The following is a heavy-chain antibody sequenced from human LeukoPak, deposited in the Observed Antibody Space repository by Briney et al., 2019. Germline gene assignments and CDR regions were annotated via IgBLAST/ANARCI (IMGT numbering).Heavy chain of an antibody. Sequence: ASVKVSCKASGYTFTSYAMNWVRQAPGQGLEWMGWINTNTGNPTYAQGFTGRFVFSLDTSVSTAYLQISSLKAEDTAVYYCASSYCGGDCYKDWFDPWGQGTLVTVSS. V-gene: IGHV7-4-1*02. J-gene: IGHJ5*02. CDR1: GYTFTSYA. D-gene: IGHD2-21*02. CDR3: ASSYCGGDCYKDWFDP. CDR2: INTNTGNP.